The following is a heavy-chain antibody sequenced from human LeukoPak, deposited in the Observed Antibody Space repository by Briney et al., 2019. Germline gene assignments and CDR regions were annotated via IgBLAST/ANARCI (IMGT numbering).Heavy chain of an antibody. CDR2: INPYSGGT. Sequence: ASVKVSCKASGYTFTGYYIHWVRQAPGQGLEWMGWINPYSGGTNYAQKFQDRVTMTRDTSISTVYMELTRLRSDDTDVYYCARDLAFGEMVTNRGAFDIWGQGTMVTVSS. CDR1: GYTFTGYY. CDR3: ARDLAFGEMVTNRGAFDI. V-gene: IGHV1-2*02. D-gene: IGHD5-24*01. J-gene: IGHJ3*02.